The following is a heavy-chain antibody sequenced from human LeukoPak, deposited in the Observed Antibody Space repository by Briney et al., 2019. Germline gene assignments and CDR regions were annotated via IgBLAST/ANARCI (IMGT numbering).Heavy chain of an antibody. Sequence: PSETLSLTCAVSGGPISSGGYSWRWLRHPPEKGLEWIGYIYHSERTYYNPSLESRVPITVDSSKHKFPRNLSSVTAADTAVYYCARATGDLSSGWSWSDFWYVDLWGRGTLVTVSS. CDR2: IYHSERT. CDR1: GGPISSGGYS. V-gene: IGHV4-30-2*01. J-gene: IGHJ2*01. D-gene: IGHD6-19*01. CDR3: ARATGDLSSGWSWSDFWYVDL.